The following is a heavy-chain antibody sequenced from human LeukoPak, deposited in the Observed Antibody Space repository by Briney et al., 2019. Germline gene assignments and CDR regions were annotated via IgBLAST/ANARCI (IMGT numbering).Heavy chain of an antibody. D-gene: IGHD3-10*01. V-gene: IGHV3-9*03. CDR1: GFTFDDYA. CDR3: AKDIGKDDAFAI. J-gene: IGHJ3*02. Sequence: PGGSLRLSXAASGFTFDDYAMHWVRQAPGKGLEWVSGISWNSGSICYADSVKGRFTISRDNAKNSLYLQMNSLRAEDMALYYCAKDIGKDDAFAIWGQGTMVTVSS. CDR2: ISWNSGSI.